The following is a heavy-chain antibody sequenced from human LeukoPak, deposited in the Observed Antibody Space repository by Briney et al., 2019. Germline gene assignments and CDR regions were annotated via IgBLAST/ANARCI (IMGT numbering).Heavy chain of an antibody. D-gene: IGHD3-16*01. Sequence: SETLSLTRTVSDDSISDYYRGWIRQPPGKGLEWIGYFYNSGRSTYNPSLKSRVTISADTSKNHFSLKLNSVTTADTAVYYCTRGAGWLIDYWGQGILVTVSS. V-gene: IGHV4-59*01. CDR2: FYNSGRS. CDR3: TRGAGWLIDY. CDR1: DDSISDYY. J-gene: IGHJ4*02.